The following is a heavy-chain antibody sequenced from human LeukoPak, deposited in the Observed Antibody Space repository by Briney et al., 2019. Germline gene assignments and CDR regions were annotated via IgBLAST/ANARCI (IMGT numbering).Heavy chain of an antibody. CDR1: GFTFSSYS. D-gene: IGHD1-1*01. CDR3: ARDQTTYYFDY. CDR2: ISSSSSYI. V-gene: IGHV3-21*01. J-gene: IGHJ4*02. Sequence: GGSLRLSCAASGFTFSSYSMNWVRQAPGKGLEWVSSISSSSSYIYYADPVKGRFTISRDNAKNSLYLQMNSLRAEDTAVYYCARDQTTYYFDYWGQGTLVTVSS.